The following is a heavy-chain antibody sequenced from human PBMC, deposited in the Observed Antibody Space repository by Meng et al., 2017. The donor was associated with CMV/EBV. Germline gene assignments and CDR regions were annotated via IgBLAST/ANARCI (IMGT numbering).Heavy chain of an antibody. CDR2: IYSEGTT. Sequence: HLVGSGGVLIPAGGFLTLSWAASWFTVSNNYMRWFRQAPGKGLEWVSLIYSEGTTDYADSVKGRFTISRDNSKNTLYLQMNSLRAEDTAVYYCARDGNYHGVWGQGTLVTVSS. CDR1: WFTVSNNY. CDR3: ARDGNYHGV. D-gene: IGHD1-7*01. J-gene: IGHJ4*02. V-gene: IGHV3-53*01.